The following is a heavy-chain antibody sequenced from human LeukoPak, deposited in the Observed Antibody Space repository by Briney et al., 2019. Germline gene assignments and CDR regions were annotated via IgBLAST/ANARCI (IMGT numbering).Heavy chain of an antibody. CDR2: ISSSSSTI. D-gene: IGHD2-2*02. J-gene: IGHJ3*02. CDR3: ARESYRDAFDI. CDR1: GFTFSRYA. Sequence: PGGSLRLSCAASGFTFSRYAMNWVRQAPGKGLEWVSYISSSSSTIYYADSVKGRFTISRDNAKNSLYLQMNSLRAEDTAVYYCARESYRDAFDIWGQGTMVTVSS. V-gene: IGHV3-48*01.